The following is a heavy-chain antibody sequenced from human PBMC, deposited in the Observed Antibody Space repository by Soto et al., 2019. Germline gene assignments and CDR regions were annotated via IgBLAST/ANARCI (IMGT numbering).Heavy chain of an antibody. Sequence: PSETLSLTCAVSGGSISSSNWWSWVRQPPGKGLEWIGEIYHSGSTNYNPSLKSRVTISVDKSKNQFSLKLSSVTAADAAVYYCARDGIGGYDSDLDVWGQGTTVTVSS. CDR1: GGSISSSNW. V-gene: IGHV4-4*02. J-gene: IGHJ6*02. CDR3: ARDGIGGYDSDLDV. D-gene: IGHD5-12*01. CDR2: IYHSGST.